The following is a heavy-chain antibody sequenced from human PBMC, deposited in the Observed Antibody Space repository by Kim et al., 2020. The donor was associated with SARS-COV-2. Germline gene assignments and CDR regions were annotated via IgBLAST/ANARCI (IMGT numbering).Heavy chain of an antibody. Sequence: GGSLRLSCAVSGFTFDDYAMHWVRQAPGKGLEWVSGISWNSGSIGYADSVKDRFTISRDNAKNTLYLQMNSLRAEDTALYYCAKDQAAVGTGYFDYWGQGTLVTVSS. J-gene: IGHJ4*02. CDR2: ISWNSGSI. CDR3: AKDQAAVGTGYFDY. CDR1: GFTFDDYA. V-gene: IGHV3-9*01. D-gene: IGHD1-1*01.